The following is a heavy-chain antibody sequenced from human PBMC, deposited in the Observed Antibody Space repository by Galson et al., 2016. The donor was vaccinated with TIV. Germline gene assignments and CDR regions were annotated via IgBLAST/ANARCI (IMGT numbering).Heavy chain of an antibody. CDR3: ARLIFPYASADY. D-gene: IGHD2-21*02. CDR1: GYSFTNYW. J-gene: IGHJ4*02. Sequence: QSGAEVKKPGESLQISCKGSGYSFTNYWIGWVRQMPGKGLEWMGIIYPGDSNTRYSPSFQGQVSISADWSISTAYLQWSSLKASDTARFYCARLIFPYASADYWGQGTLVTVSS. CDR2: IYPGDSNT. V-gene: IGHV5-51*03.